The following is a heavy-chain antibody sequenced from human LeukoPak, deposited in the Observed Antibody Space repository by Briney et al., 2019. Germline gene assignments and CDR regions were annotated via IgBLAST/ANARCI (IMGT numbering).Heavy chain of an antibody. CDR3: AAPVLTGYYYYGMDV. V-gene: IGHV1-69*06. J-gene: IGHJ6*04. D-gene: IGHD3-9*01. CDR1: GGTFSSYA. CDR2: IIPIFGTA. Sequence: ASVKVSCKASGGTFSSYAISWVRQAPGQGLEWMRGIIPIFGTANYAQKFQGRVTITADKFTSTAYMELSSLRSEDTAVYYCAAPVLTGYYYYGMDVWGKGTTVTVSS.